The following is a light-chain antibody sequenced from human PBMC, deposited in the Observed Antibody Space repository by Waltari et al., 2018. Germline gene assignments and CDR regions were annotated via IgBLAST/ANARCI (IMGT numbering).Light chain of an antibody. J-gene: IGKJ3*01. CDR3: QQSYTTPFT. CDR2: GAS. V-gene: IGKV1-39*01. CDR1: QSISTS. Sequence: DIQMTQSPPSLSASVGDSVTITCRATQSISTSLNWYQQKPGKAPNLLIYGASSLERGVPSRFSGSGSGTDFTLTISSLHPEDFATYYCQQSYTTPFTFGPGTKVDLK.